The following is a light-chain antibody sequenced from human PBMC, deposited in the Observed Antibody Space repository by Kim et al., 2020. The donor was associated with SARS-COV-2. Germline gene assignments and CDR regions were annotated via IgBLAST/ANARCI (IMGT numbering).Light chain of an antibody. V-gene: IGKV1-12*01. CDR2: AAN. CDR3: QQDKNFPYT. CDR1: QGVSSR. Sequence: SASVGDRVTITCRASQGVSSRVAWYQQTPGKATRLLIYAANNLQSGVPSRFSGSGYGTDFTLTISSLQPEDFATYYCQQDKNFPYTFGQGTKLEI. J-gene: IGKJ2*01.